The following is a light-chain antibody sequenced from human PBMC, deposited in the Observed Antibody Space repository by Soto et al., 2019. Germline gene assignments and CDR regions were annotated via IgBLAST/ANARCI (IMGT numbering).Light chain of an antibody. V-gene: IGKV3-20*01. CDR1: QSVSSSY. CDR2: GAS. Sequence: ENVLTQSPGTLSLSPGERATLSCRASQSVSSSYLAWYQQKPGQAPRLLIYGASKRATGIPDRFSGSGSGTDFTLTIIRLEPEDFAVYYCQQYGSSLSITFGQGTRLEIK. J-gene: IGKJ5*01. CDR3: QQYGSSLSIT.